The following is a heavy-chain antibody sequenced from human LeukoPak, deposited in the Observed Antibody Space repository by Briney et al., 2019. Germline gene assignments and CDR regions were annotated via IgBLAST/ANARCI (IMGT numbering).Heavy chain of an antibody. Sequence: PGGSLRLPCAASGFRFSNYAMNWGRQPPGTGLESVSSLSTSGSCILYADSVSGRFTASRDDAKDSLFLQLNSLRAEDTGVYYCASVLEAYDFFLDSWGQGTLVTVSS. V-gene: IGHV3-21*01. CDR1: GFRFSNYA. D-gene: IGHD3-3*01. CDR2: LSTSGSCI. CDR3: ASVLEAYDFFLDS. J-gene: IGHJ5*01.